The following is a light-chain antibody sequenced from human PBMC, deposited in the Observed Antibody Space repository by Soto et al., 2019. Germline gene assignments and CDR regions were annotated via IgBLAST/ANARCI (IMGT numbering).Light chain of an antibody. CDR1: ISDIGGYNF. CDR2: DVN. V-gene: IGLV2-14*01. CDR3: ASYTRTTTLV. J-gene: IGLJ2*01. Sequence: QSVLNQPASVSGSPGQSLNISCNGTISDIGGYNFISWYQHHPGKAPKLVIYDVNNRPSGISYRFSGSKSGNTASLTISGLQAEDEADYYCASYTRTTTLVFGGVTKLTVL.